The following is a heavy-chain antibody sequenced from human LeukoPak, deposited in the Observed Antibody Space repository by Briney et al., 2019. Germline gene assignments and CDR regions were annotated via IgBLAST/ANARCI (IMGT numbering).Heavy chain of an antibody. J-gene: IGHJ6*03. CDR3: AREYGGGWTNYYYYMDV. V-gene: IGHV3-48*04. Sequence: PGGSLRLSCAASGFTFSSYWMSWVRQAPGKGLEWVSYISSSGSTIYYADSVKGRFTISRDNAKNSLYLQMNSLRAEDTAVYYCAREYGGGWTNYYYYMDVWGKGTTVTISS. CDR1: GFTFSSYW. CDR2: ISSSGSTI. D-gene: IGHD6-19*01.